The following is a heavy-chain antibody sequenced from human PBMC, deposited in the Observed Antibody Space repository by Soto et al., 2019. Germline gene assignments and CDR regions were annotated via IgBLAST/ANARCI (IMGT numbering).Heavy chain of an antibody. CDR2: IIPIFGTA. CDR1: GGTFSSYA. D-gene: IGHD6-19*01. V-gene: IGHV1-69*13. Sequence: ASVKVSCKASGGTFSSYAISWVRQAPGQGLEWMGGIIPIFGTANYAQKFQGRVTITADESTSTAYMELSSLRSEDTAVYYCARETIAVAGINWFDPWGQGTLVTVSS. CDR3: ARETIAVAGINWFDP. J-gene: IGHJ5*02.